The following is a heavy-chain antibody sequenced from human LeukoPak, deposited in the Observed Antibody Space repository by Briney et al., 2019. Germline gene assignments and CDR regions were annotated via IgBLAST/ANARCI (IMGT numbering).Heavy chain of an antibody. V-gene: IGHV3-53*01. CDR3: ARDLRYCSSTSCRGAFDI. D-gene: IGHD2-2*01. CDR1: GFTVSSNY. Sequence: GGSLRLSCAASGFTVSSNYMSWVRQAPGKGLEWVTVIYSGGSTYYADSVKGRFTISRDNSKNTLYLQMNSLRAEDTAVYYCARDLRYCSSTSCRGAFDIWGQGTMVTVSS. CDR2: IYSGGST. J-gene: IGHJ3*02.